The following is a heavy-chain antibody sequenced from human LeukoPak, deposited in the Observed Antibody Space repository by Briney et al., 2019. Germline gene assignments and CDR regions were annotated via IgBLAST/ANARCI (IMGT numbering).Heavy chain of an antibody. CDR3: ARGRKGYCSSTSCYAFDY. J-gene: IGHJ4*02. CDR1: GFTFRTYA. V-gene: IGHV3-30-3*01. CDR2: ISYDGSNK. Sequence: GGSLRLSCAASGFTFRTYAMHWVRQAPGKGLEWVAVISYDGSNKYYADSVKGRFTISRDNSKNTLYLQMNSLRAEDTAVYYCARGRKGYCSSTSCYAFDYWGQGTLVTVSS. D-gene: IGHD2-2*01.